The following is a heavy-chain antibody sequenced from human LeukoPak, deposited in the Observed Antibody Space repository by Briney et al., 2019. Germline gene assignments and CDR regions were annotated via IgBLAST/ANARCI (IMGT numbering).Heavy chain of an antibody. J-gene: IGHJ5*02. CDR2: ISGSGGST. Sequence: GGSLRLSCAASGFTFSSYGMSWVRQAPGKGLEWVSAISGSGGSTYYADSVKGRFTISRDNSKNTLYLQMNSMRAEDTAVYYCATDHYYGSGSYYNAAFWFDPWGQGTLVTVSS. D-gene: IGHD3-10*01. CDR3: ATDHYYGSGSYYNAAFWFDP. V-gene: IGHV3-23*01. CDR1: GFTFSSYG.